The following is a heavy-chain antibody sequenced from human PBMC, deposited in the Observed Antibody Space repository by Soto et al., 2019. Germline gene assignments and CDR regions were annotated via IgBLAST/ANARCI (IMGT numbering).Heavy chain of an antibody. CDR3: ARAAYGSGSYYAPHYYYAMDV. CDR1: GASISSFY. Sequence: QVQLQESGPGLVKPSETLALTCTVSGASISSFYWSWIRQPPGQGLEWLGYILYTGNTNYNPSLKSRFTMSVDTSKNQVSLRLSAVAAADTAVYFCARAAYGSGSYYAPHYYYAMDVWGQGTTVTVSS. V-gene: IGHV4-59*01. D-gene: IGHD3-10*01. J-gene: IGHJ6*02. CDR2: ILYTGNT.